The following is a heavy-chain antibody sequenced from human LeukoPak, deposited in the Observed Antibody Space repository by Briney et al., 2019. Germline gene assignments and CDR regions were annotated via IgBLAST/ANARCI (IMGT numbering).Heavy chain of an antibody. D-gene: IGHD1-14*01. Sequence: PSQTLSLTCTVSRGSICSGVYYWSWIRHPPGKGLEWIGYIYYSGSTYYNPSLKSRVTISVDTSKNQFSLKLSSVTAADTAVYYCARGPEYWYFDLWGRGTLVTVSS. V-gene: IGHV4-30-4*08. CDR1: RGSICSGVYY. J-gene: IGHJ2*01. CDR3: ARGPEYWYFDL. CDR2: IYYSGST.